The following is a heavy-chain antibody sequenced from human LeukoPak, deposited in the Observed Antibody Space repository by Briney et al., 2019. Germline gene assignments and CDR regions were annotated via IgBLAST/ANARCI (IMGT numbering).Heavy chain of an antibody. CDR1: GGSFSGYY. V-gene: IGHV4-34*01. CDR3: ASTGGTANTVTISGSFDY. J-gene: IGHJ4*02. CDR2: INHSGST. Sequence: SETLSLTCAVYGGSFSGYYWSWIRQPPGKGLEWIGEINHSGSTNYNPSLKSRVTISVDTSKNQVSLKLSSVTAADTAVYYCASTGGTANTVTISGSFDYWGQGTLVTVSS. D-gene: IGHD4-17*01.